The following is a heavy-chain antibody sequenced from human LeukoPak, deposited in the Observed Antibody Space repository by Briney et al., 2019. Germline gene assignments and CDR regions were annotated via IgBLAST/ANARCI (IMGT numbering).Heavy chain of an antibody. CDR3: ARALQDGRYYYYYGMDV. D-gene: IGHD4-17*01. CDR1: GFTVSGNY. J-gene: IGHJ6*02. CDR2: IYSGGST. V-gene: IGHV3-53*01. Sequence: GGSLRLSCAASGFTVSGNYMSWVRQAPGKGLEWVSVIYSGGSTYYADSVKGRFTISRDNSKNTLYLQMNSLRAEDTAVYYCARALQDGRYYYYYGMDVWGQGTTVTVSS.